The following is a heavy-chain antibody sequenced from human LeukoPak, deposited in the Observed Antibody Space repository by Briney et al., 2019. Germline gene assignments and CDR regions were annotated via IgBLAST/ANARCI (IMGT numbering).Heavy chain of an antibody. Sequence: PSQTLSLTCAVSGGSISSGGYSWSWIRQPPGKGLEWIGYIYHNGSTYYNPSLKSRVTISVDRSKNQFSLKLSSVTAADTAVYYCARHSSTPNYYYYYMDVWGKGTTVTVSS. CDR1: GGSISSGGYS. CDR3: ARHSSTPNYYYYYMDV. D-gene: IGHD6-13*01. J-gene: IGHJ6*03. V-gene: IGHV4-30-2*02. CDR2: IYHNGST.